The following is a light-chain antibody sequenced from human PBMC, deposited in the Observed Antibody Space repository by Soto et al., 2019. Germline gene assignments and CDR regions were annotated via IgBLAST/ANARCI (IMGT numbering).Light chain of an antibody. CDR1: QSVSSY. CDR3: QQYGSSSWT. Sequence: ELVLIPSPATLSLSRGGVAPLSCRASQSVSSYLAWYQQQPGQAPRLLISGASSRATGVPDRFTGSGSGTDFALTIRRLEPEDFAVYYCQQYGSSSWTFGQGTKVDIK. V-gene: IGKV3-20*01. J-gene: IGKJ1*01. CDR2: GAS.